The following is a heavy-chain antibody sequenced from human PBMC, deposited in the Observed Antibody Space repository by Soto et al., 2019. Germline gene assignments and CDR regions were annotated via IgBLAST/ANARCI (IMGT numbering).Heavy chain of an antibody. CDR3: ARNEIVATINYYFDY. J-gene: IGHJ4*02. CDR1: GFTFSSYA. CDR2: ISYDGSNK. V-gene: IGHV3-30-3*01. D-gene: IGHD5-12*01. Sequence: QVQLVESGGGVVQPGRSLRLSCAASGFTFSSYAMHWVRQAPGKGLEWVAVISYDGSNKYYADSVKGRFTISRDNSKNPLYLQMNSLRAEDTAVYYCARNEIVATINYYFDYWGQGTLVTVSS.